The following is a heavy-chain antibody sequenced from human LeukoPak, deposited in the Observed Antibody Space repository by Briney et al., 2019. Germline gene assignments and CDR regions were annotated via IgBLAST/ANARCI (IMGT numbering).Heavy chain of an antibody. V-gene: IGHV4-59*01. CDR3: ARRGWGRYWTDAFDI. CDR1: GDSISSYY. Sequence: SETLSLTCTVSGDSISSYYWSWIRKPPAQGLEGIGSIYYSGSANYNPSLKSRVTISVDTSKNQFPLKLNSVTAADTAVDYCARRGWGRYWTDAFDIWGQGTMVTVSS. J-gene: IGHJ3*02. CDR2: IYYSGSA. D-gene: IGHD3-10*01.